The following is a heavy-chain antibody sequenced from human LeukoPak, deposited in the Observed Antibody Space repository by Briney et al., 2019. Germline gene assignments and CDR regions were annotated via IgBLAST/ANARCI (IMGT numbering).Heavy chain of an antibody. CDR3: AKGLRSSGWYFGFGY. D-gene: IGHD6-19*01. V-gene: IGHV3-23*01. CDR1: GFTFSSYA. J-gene: IGHJ4*02. Sequence: GGSLRLSCAASGFTFSSYAMSWVRQAPGKGLEWVSAISGSGGSTYYADSVKGRFTISRDNSKNTLYLQMNSLRAEDTAVYYCAKGLRSSGWYFGFGYWGQGTLVTVSS. CDR2: ISGSGGST.